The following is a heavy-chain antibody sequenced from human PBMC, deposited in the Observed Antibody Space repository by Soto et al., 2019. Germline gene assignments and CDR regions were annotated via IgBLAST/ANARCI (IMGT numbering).Heavy chain of an antibody. Sequence: GESLKISCKGSGYSFTSYWIGWVRQMPGKGLEWMGIIYPGDSDTRYSPSFQGQVTISADKSISTAYLQWSSLKASDTAMYYCARAGDYLYYYYYGMDVWGQGTTVTVS. D-gene: IGHD4-17*01. J-gene: IGHJ6*02. CDR2: IYPGDSDT. CDR3: ARAGDYLYYYYYGMDV. V-gene: IGHV5-51*01. CDR1: GYSFTSYW.